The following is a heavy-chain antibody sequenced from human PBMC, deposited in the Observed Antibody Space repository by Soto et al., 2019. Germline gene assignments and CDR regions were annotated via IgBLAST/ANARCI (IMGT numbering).Heavy chain of an antibody. CDR2: IFYNGRT. V-gene: IGHV4-39*01. CDR1: GGPISSRNYY. CDR3: ARGGFRADDVSDWFDP. J-gene: IGHJ5*02. D-gene: IGHD3-16*01. Sequence: QVPLQESGPGLVKPSETLSLTCSVSGGPISSRNYYWGWVRRAPGRGPEWIGNIFYNGRTDYNPSLQSRVTISVDTSKNQFSLKLGSVTAADTAIYYCARGGFRADDVSDWFDPWGHGTLVTVSS.